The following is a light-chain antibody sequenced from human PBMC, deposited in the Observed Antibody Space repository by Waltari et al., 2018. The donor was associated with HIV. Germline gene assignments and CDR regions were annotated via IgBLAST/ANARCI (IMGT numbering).Light chain of an antibody. CDR2: EVS. CDR3: SSYTSGSTRV. V-gene: IGLV2-14*03. J-gene: IGLJ3*02. Sequence: QSALTQPASVAGSLGQSITISCTGTSSDVGGYNYVSWYPQHNSGKAPRLIIFEVSSRPSGVSNRFSGSKSGVTSSLTISGLQADDEADYYCSSYTSGSTRVFGGGTKLTVL. CDR1: SSDVGGYNY.